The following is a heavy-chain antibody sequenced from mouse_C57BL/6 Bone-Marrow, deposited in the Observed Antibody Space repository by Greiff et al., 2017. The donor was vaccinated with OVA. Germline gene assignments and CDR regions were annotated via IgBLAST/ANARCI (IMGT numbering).Heavy chain of an antibody. CDR3: ARDYYYGSGFMDY. V-gene: IGHV5-4*01. D-gene: IGHD1-1*01. CDR2: ISDGGSYT. CDR1: GFTFSSYA. J-gene: IGHJ4*01. Sequence: DVMLVESGGGLVKPGGSLKLSCAASGFTFSSYAMSWVRQTPEKRLEWVATISDGGSYTYYPDNVKGRFTISRDNAKNNLYLQMSHLKSEDTAMYYCARDYYYGSGFMDYWGQGTSVTVSS.